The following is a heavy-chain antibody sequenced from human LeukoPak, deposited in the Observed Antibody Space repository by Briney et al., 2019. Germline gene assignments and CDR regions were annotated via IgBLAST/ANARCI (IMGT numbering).Heavy chain of an antibody. J-gene: IGHJ5*02. CDR3: ARRGTYYYDSSGYILDP. V-gene: IGHV4-31*03. CDR2: IYYSGST. CDR1: GGSISSGGYY. D-gene: IGHD3-22*01. Sequence: ASETLSLTCTVSGGSISSGGYYWSWIRQHPGKGLEWIGYIYYSGSTYYNPSLKSRVTISVDTSKNRFSLKLSSVTAADTAVYYCARRGTYYYDSSGYILDPWGQGTLVTVSS.